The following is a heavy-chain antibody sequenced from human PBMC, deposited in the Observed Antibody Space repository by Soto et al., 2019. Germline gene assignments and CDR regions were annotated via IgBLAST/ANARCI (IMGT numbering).Heavy chain of an antibody. Sequence: PSETLSLTCTFSGGSISSYYWSWIRQPPGKGLEWIGYIYYSGSTNYNPSLKSRVTISVDTSKNQFSLKLSSVTAADTAVYYCARLQDPDLDGYMRGWYFDLWGRGTLVTVSS. CDR3: ARLQDPDLDGYMRGWYFDL. CDR2: IYYSGST. J-gene: IGHJ2*01. CDR1: GGSISSYY. V-gene: IGHV4-59*08. D-gene: IGHD5-12*01.